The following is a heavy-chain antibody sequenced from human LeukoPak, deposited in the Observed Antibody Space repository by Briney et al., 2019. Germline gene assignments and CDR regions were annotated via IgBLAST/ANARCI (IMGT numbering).Heavy chain of an antibody. J-gene: IGHJ4*02. Sequence: QPGGSLRLSCEASGFTFSGDWMHWVRQAPGKGLVWVSRINPDGSSAYYADSVKGRFSISRDNAKNTLYLQMNSLRAENTAVYYCTRGISGNYGNFDYWGQGTPVTVSS. V-gene: IGHV3-74*01. CDR3: TRGISGNYGNFDY. CDR2: INPDGSSA. D-gene: IGHD1-26*01. CDR1: GFTFSGDW.